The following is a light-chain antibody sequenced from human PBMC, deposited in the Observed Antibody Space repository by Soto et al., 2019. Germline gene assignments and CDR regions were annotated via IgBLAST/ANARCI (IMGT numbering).Light chain of an antibody. CDR2: YNN. V-gene: IGLV1-44*01. CDR3: AAWDASLSACV. CDR1: SSNIGSNT. Sequence: QSVLTQPPSASETPGQRVTISCSGSSSNIGSNTVNWYQHLPRMAPKLLIYYNNQRPSGVPDRFSGSRSGTSASLAIVGLRSEDEAVYYCAAWDASLSACVFGNGTKVTVL. J-gene: IGLJ1*01.